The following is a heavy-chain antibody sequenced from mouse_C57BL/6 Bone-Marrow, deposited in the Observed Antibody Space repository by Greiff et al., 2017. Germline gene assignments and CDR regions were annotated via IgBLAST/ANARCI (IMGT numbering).Heavy chain of an antibody. CDR3: ARRWLRLGYDFYY. CDR2: IYPSDSET. J-gene: IGHJ2*01. D-gene: IGHD2-2*01. Sequence: VQLQQPGAELVRPGSSVKLSCKASGYTFTSYWMDWVKQRPGQGLEWIGNIYPSDSETHYNQKFKDKATLTVDKSSSTAYMQLSSLTSEDSAVYYCARRWLRLGYDFYYWGQGTTLTVSS. V-gene: IGHV1-61*01. CDR1: GYTFTSYW.